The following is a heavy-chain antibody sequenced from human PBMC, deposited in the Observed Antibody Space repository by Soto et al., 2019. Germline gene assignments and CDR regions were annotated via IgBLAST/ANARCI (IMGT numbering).Heavy chain of an antibody. CDR3: ARDEIRFSWAYGMDV. CDR2: ISYDGSNK. D-gene: IGHD3-3*01. J-gene: IGHJ6*02. CDR1: GFTFSSYA. V-gene: IGHV3-30-3*01. Sequence: QVQLVESGGGVDQPGRSLRLSCAASGFTFSSYAMHWVRQAPGKGLEWVAVISYDGSNKYYADSVKGRFTISRDNSKNTLYLQMNSLRAEDTAVYYCARDEIRFSWAYGMDVWAKGPRSPSP.